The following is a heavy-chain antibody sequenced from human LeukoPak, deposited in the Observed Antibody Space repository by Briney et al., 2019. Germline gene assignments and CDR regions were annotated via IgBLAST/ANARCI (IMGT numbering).Heavy chain of an antibody. CDR3: AKEGGTRGSASFYFDS. CDR2: ISDDGRKK. Sequence: GGSLILSCEASGLTFNNYGMHWVRQAPGKGLEWVADISDDGRKKFYAASVKGRFTISRDNSKNTLYLETNSLTADDTAVYYCAKEGGTRGSASFYFDSWGQGTLVTVSS. D-gene: IGHD1-26*01. V-gene: IGHV3-30*18. CDR1: GLTFNNYG. J-gene: IGHJ4*02.